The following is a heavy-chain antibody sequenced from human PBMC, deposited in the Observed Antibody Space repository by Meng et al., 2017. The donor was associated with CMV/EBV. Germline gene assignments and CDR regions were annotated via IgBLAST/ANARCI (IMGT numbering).Heavy chain of an antibody. CDR1: GGSISSYY. CDR2: IYTSGST. V-gene: IGHV4-4*07. CDR3: ARDLMNCSSTSCANWFDP. D-gene: IGHD2-2*01. J-gene: IGHJ5*02. Sequence: QVRLQEPGPGLVKPSAPLSLTCTVSGGSISSYYWSWIRQPAGKGLEWIGRIYTSGSTNYNPSLKSRVTMSVDTSKNQFSLKLSSVTAADTAVYYCARDLMNCSSTSCANWFDPWGQGTLVTVSS.